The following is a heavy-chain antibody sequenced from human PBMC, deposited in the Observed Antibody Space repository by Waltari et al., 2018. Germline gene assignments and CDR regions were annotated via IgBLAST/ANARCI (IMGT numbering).Heavy chain of an antibody. J-gene: IGHJ1*01. Sequence: QVQLQESGPGLVKPSETLSLTCTVSGGSISSYYWSWIRQPPGKGLEWIGYIYYSGSTNYNPSLKSRVTISVDTSKNQFSLKLSSVTAADTAVYYCARMECSSWYGCEYFQHWGQGTLVTVSS. CDR3: ARMECSSWYGCEYFQH. CDR2: IYYSGST. D-gene: IGHD6-13*01. V-gene: IGHV4-59*01. CDR1: GGSISSYY.